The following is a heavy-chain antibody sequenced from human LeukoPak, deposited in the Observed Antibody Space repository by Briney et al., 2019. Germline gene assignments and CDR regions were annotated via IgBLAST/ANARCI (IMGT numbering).Heavy chain of an antibody. J-gene: IGHJ4*02. D-gene: IGHD2-8*01. CDR2: IKQNGSEE. Sequence: PGGSLRLSCAASGFTLRSYAMSWVRQAPGKGLEWVANIKQNGSEETYVDSVKGRFIISRDNAKNSLYLQMNSLRAEDTAVYYCADPGVGYWGQGTLVTVSS. V-gene: IGHV3-7*01. CDR3: ADPGVGY. CDR1: GFTLRSYA.